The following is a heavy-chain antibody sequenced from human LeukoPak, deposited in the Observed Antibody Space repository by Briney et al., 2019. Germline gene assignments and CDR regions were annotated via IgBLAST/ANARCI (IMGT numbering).Heavy chain of an antibody. J-gene: IGHJ4*02. V-gene: IGHV1-69*04. CDR2: IIPILGIA. CDR3: ARGSNSGYDLPLGY. CDR1: GGTFSSYA. Sequence: GASVKVSCKASGGTFSSYAISWVRQAPGQGLEWMGRIIPILGIANYAQKFQGRVTITADKSTSTAYMELSSLRSEDTAVYYCARGSNSGYDLPLGYWGQGTLVTVSS. D-gene: IGHD5-12*01.